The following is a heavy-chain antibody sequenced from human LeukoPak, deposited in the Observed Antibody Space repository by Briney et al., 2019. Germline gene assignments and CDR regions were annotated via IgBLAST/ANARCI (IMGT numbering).Heavy chain of an antibody. V-gene: IGHV3-9*03. CDR2: ISWNSGNI. Sequence: SLRLSCAGSGFTYDDYAMHWFRQAPGKGLEWVSSISWNSGNIAYADSVKGRFTISRDNAKNSLYLQMNSLRPDDMALYYCAKGHSSSPWSIFDYWGQGTLVTVSS. J-gene: IGHJ4*02. CDR3: AKGHSSSPWSIFDY. CDR1: GFTYDDYA. D-gene: IGHD6-19*01.